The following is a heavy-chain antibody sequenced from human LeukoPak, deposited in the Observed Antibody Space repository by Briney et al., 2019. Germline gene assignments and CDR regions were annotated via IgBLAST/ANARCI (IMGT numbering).Heavy chain of an antibody. CDR2: IYYSGST. CDR3: ERRNDPYGLDV. J-gene: IGHJ6*02. Sequence: PSETLSLTCTVSGGSISRDYWSWIRQPPGKGLEWIGYIYYSGSTYYNPSLKSRVTISVDTSKNQFSLKLSSVTAADTAFYYCERRNDPYGLDVWGQGTTVTVSS. CDR1: GGSISRDY. V-gene: IGHV4-59*08. D-gene: IGHD1-1*01.